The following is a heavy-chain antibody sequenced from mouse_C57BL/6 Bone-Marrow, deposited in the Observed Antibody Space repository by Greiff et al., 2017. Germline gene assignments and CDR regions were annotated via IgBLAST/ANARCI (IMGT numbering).Heavy chain of an antibody. Sequence: QVQLQQSGPGLVQPSQSLSITCTVSGFSLTSYGVHWVRQSPGKGLEWLGVIWRSGSTDYNADFMSRLGITKDNSKSQVFFKMNSLQAYDTAIYYCAKRALYGYFDVWGTGTTVTVSS. CDR1: GFSLTSYG. J-gene: IGHJ1*03. V-gene: IGHV2-5*01. CDR2: IWRSGST. CDR3: AKRALYGYFDV.